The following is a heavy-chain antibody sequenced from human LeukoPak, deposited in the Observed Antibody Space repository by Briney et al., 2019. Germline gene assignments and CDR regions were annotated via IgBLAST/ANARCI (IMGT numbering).Heavy chain of an antibody. D-gene: IGHD6-19*01. Sequence: PGGSLRLSCAASGFTFSSYGMHWVRQAPGKGLEWVAVISYDGSNKYYADSVKGRFTISRDNSKYTLYLQMNSLRAEDTAVYYCAKDRAVALFLDAFDIWGQGTMVTVSS. CDR3: AKDRAVALFLDAFDI. CDR1: GFTFSSYG. CDR2: ISYDGSNK. J-gene: IGHJ3*02. V-gene: IGHV3-30*18.